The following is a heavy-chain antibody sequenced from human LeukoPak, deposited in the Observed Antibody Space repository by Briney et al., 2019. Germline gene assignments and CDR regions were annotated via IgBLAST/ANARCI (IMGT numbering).Heavy chain of an antibody. CDR3: ARDRYYGSGSYYIKFDY. J-gene: IGHJ4*02. V-gene: IGHV3-48*04. D-gene: IGHD3-10*01. Sequence: GGSLRLSCAASGFTLGRYSMNWVRQAPGKGLEWVSYISSSSSTIYYADSVKGRFTISRDNAKNSLYLQMNSLRAEDTAVYYCARDRYYGSGSYYIKFDYWGQGTLVTVSS. CDR1: GFTLGRYS. CDR2: ISSSSSTI.